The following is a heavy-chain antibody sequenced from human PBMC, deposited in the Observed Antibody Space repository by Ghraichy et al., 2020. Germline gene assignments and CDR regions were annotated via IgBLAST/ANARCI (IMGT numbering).Heavy chain of an antibody. CDR2: FDPEDGET. D-gene: IGHD3-3*01. V-gene: IGHV1-24*01. CDR1: GYTLTELS. CDR3: ATAPPPTRDFFWSGYYTGNYYYYGMDV. J-gene: IGHJ6*02. Sequence: ASXKVSCKVSGYTLTELSMHWVRQAPGKGLEWMGGFDPEDGETIYAQKFQGRVTMTEDTSTDTAYMELSSLRSEDTAVYYCATAPPPTRDFFWSGYYTGNYYYYGMDVWGQGTTVTVS.